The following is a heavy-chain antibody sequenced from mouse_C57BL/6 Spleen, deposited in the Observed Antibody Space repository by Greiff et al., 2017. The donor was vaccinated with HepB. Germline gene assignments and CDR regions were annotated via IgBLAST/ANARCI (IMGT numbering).Heavy chain of an antibody. CDR1: GYTFTDYY. D-gene: IGHD2-3*01. CDR3: ARWEFYDGYYVDYYAMDY. J-gene: IGHJ4*01. V-gene: IGHV1-84*01. Sequence: QVHVKQSGPELVKPGASVKISCKASGYTFTDYYINWVKQRPGQGLEWIGWIYPGSGNTKYNEKFKGKATLTVDTSSSTAYMQLSSLTSEDSAVYFCARWEFYDGYYVDYYAMDYWGQGTSVTVSS. CDR2: IYPGSGNT.